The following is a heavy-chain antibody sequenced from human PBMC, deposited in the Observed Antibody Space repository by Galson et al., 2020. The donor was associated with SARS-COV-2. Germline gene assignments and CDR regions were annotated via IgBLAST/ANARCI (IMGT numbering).Heavy chain of an antibody. Sequence: SETLSLTCAVYGGSFSFYYWSWIRQPPGKGLEWIGEINHCGSTNYNPSLKSRVTISVDTSKNQFSLKLSSVTAADTAVYYCARGRWIVATNRPWYFDLWGRGSLVTVSS. CDR3: ARGRWIVATNRPWYFDL. V-gene: IGHV4-34*01. D-gene: IGHD5-12*01. J-gene: IGHJ2*01. CDR2: INHCGST. CDR1: GGSFSFYY.